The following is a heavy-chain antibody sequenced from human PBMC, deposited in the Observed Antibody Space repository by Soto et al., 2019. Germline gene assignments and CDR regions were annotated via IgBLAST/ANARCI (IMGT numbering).Heavy chain of an antibody. CDR1: GFSLSARPVA. CDR2: IYWDDDK. D-gene: IGHD1-1*01. V-gene: IGHV2-5*02. J-gene: IGHJ4*02. CDR3: VHRAGIDGNWNGGYFVY. Sequence: QITLRESGPTRVKPTQTLTLTCTFSGFSLSARPVAVGWIRQPPGKALERLALIYWDDDKRYSPSLMSRLTITKDTSKNQVVLTMTNMDPLDTAIYYCVHRAGIDGNWNGGYFVYWGQGALVTVSS.